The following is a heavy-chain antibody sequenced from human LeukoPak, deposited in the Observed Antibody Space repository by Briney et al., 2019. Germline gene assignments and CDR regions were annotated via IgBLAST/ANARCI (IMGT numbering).Heavy chain of an antibody. CDR1: GFTFSSYE. J-gene: IGHJ6*03. D-gene: IGHD6-19*01. CDR3: ARVADHSSGSSYYMDV. V-gene: IGHV3-48*03. CDR2: ISSSGSTI. Sequence: PGGSLRLSCAASGFTFSSYEMNWVRQAPGKGLEWVSYISSSGSTIYYADSVKGRFTISRDNAKNSLYLQMNSLRAEDTAVYYCARVADHSSGSSYYMDVWGKGTTVTISS.